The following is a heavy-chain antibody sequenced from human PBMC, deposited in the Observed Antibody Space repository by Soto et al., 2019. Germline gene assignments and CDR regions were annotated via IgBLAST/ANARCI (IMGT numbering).Heavy chain of an antibody. V-gene: IGHV3-23*01. D-gene: IGHD6-13*01. CDR2: ISGSGGSA. Sequence: PGGSLRLSCAASGFTFSSYAMSWVRQAPGKGLEWVPAISGSGGSAYYADSVKGRFTISRDNSKNTLYLQMNSLRAEDTAVYYCAKVGSSSPDYWGQGTLVTVSS. J-gene: IGHJ4*02. CDR1: GFTFSSYA. CDR3: AKVGSSSPDY.